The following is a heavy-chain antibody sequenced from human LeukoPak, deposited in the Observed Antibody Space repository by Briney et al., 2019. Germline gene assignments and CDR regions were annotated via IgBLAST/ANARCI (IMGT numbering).Heavy chain of an antibody. CDR2: ISYDGSNK. J-gene: IGHJ3*02. V-gene: IGHV3-30*18. CDR3: AKVFVVVTAGDAFDI. D-gene: IGHD2-21*02. Sequence: GGSLRLSCAASGFTFSSCGMHWVRQAPGKGLERVAVISYDGSNKFYADSVKGRFTISRDNSKNTLYLQMNSLRAEDTAVYYCAKVFVVVTAGDAFDIWGQGTMVTVSS. CDR1: GFTFSSCG.